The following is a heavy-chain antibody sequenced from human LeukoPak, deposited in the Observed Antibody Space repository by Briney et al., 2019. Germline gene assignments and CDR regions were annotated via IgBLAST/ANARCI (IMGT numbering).Heavy chain of an antibody. CDR3: ARFCGSTSWHSGYYYGIDV. CDR1: GFSFKNVW. D-gene: IGHD2-2*01. Sequence: KAGGSLRLSCAASGFSFKNVWMSWVRQPPGKGLEWIGEIYHSGSTNCNPSLESRVTVSVDKSKNQFSLDLSSVTAADTAVYYCARFCGSTSWHSGYYYGIDVWGQGTTVTVSS. CDR2: IYHSGST. V-gene: IGHV4-4*02. J-gene: IGHJ6*02.